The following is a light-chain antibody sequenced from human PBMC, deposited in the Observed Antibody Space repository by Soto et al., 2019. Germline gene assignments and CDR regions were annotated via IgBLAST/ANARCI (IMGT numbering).Light chain of an antibody. J-gene: IGKJ2*01. CDR1: QSVSNSY. Sequence: EIVLTQSPGTLSLSPGERATLSCRASQSVSNSYLAWYQHRPGQAPRLRIYGASSRATGIPDRFSGSGSGTDFSLTISRLEPEDFAVYYCQQYGSSPYTFGQGTKLEIK. CDR2: GAS. CDR3: QQYGSSPYT. V-gene: IGKV3-20*01.